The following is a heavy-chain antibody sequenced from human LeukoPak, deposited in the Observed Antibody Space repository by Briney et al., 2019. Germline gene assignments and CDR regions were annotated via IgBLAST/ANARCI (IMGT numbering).Heavy chain of an antibody. J-gene: IGHJ4*02. D-gene: IGHD3-10*01. V-gene: IGHV3-30*18. CDR1: GFTFSSYG. CDR2: ISYDGSNK. Sequence: GGSLRLSCAASGFTFSSYGMHWVRQAPGKGLEWVAVISYDGSNKYYADSVKGRFTISRDNSKNTLYLQMNSLRAEDTAVYYCAKGLHVLLWFGESDYWGQGTLVTVSS. CDR3: AKGLHVLLWFGESDY.